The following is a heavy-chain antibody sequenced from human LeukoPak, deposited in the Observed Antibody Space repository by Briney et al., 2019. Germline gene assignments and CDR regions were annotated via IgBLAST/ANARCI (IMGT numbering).Heavy chain of an antibody. D-gene: IGHD3-22*01. V-gene: IGHV1-18*01. CDR3: ARDLAVEYYYDSSGDDY. CDR2: IDPYSGNT. Sequence: ASVKVSCKASGYTFKSYAITWVRQAPGQGLEWMGWIDPYSGNTNYAQKFQGRVTMTTDTSTSTAYMELRSLRSDDTAVYYCARDLAVEYYYDSSGDDYWGQGTLVTVSS. CDR1: GYTFKSYA. J-gene: IGHJ4*02.